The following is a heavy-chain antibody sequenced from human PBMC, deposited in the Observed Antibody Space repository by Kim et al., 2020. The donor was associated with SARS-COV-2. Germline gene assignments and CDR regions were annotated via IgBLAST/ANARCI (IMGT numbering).Heavy chain of an antibody. Sequence: GGSLRLSCAASGFTFSSYAMSWVRQAPGKGLEWVSAISGSGGSTYYADSVKGRFTISRDNSKNTLYLQMNSLRAEDTAVYYCAKDPGYSGYDFSYYYYGMDVWGQGTTVTVSS. J-gene: IGHJ6*02. CDR3: AKDPGYSGYDFSYYYYGMDV. D-gene: IGHD5-12*01. CDR1: GFTFSSYA. CDR2: ISGSGGST. V-gene: IGHV3-23*01.